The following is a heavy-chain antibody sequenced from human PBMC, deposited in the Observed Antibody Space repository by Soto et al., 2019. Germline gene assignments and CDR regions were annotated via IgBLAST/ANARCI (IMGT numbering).Heavy chain of an antibody. D-gene: IGHD6-19*01. Sequence: EGQLVESGGGLVKPGGSLRLSCAASGFTFSNVWMNWVRQAPGKGLEWVGRIKSKLDGETIDYAAPVKGRFTISRDESKTMLYLQMNSLKTEDTGVYYCTPLALKYHSDWYDFSDWGPGTRVTISS. CDR1: GFTFSNVW. CDR2: IKSKLDGETI. V-gene: IGHV3-15*07. CDR3: TPLALKYHSDWYDFSD. J-gene: IGHJ4*02.